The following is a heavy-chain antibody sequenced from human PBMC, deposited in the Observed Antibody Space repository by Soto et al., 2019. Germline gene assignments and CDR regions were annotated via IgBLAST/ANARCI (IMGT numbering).Heavy chain of an antibody. CDR2: ISANNDHT. Sequence: QVQLVQSGAEVKKPGASVKVSCKASGYTLNTYGITWVRQAPGQGLEWMGWISANNDHTNYPQKLQGRVTMTTDTSTSTVYTQLSSLTFGATAVYYFASGADLDYWGQGTLVTFSS. CDR1: GYTLNTYG. J-gene: IGHJ4*02. CDR3: ASGADLDY. V-gene: IGHV1-18*01. D-gene: IGHD3-16*01.